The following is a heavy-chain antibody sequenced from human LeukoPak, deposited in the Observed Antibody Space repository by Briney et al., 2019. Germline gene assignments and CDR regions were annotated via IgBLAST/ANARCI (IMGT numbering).Heavy chain of an antibody. Sequence: GGSLRLSCAASGFTFSNYRMSWVRRAPGKGLEWVANIKQDESETYYVGSVKGRFTISRDNAKNSLYLQMNNLRDEDTAVYYCARALTRDALDLWGQGTMVTVSS. CDR1: GFTFSNYR. V-gene: IGHV3-7*04. CDR2: IKQDESET. CDR3: ARALTRDALDL. J-gene: IGHJ3*01.